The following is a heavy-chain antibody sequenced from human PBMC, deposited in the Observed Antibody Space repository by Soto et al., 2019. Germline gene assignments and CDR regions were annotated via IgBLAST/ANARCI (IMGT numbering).Heavy chain of an antibody. Sequence: SETLSLTCTVSGGSISSYYWNWIRQAPGKGLEWIASIYYSGSTYYNPSLKSRATISVDTSKNQFSLKLTSVTAADTAVYYCAREYESSPTDWGQGTLVTVSS. CDR2: IYYSGST. CDR1: GGSISSYY. J-gene: IGHJ4*02. V-gene: IGHV4-59*05. CDR3: AREYESSPTD. D-gene: IGHD6-13*01.